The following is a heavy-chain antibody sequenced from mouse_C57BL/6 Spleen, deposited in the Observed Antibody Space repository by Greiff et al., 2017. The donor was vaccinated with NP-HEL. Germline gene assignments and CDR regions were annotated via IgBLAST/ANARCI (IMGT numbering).Heavy chain of an antibody. CDR2: IRNKANGYTT. D-gene: IGHD4-1*01. CDR1: GFTFTDYY. Sequence: EVKLMESGGGLVQPGGSLSLSCAASGFTFTDYYMSWVRQPPGKALEWLGFIRNKANGYTTEYSASVKGRFTISRDNSQSILYLQMNALRAEDSATYYCARYGLGEAFAYWGQGTLVTVSA. J-gene: IGHJ3*01. V-gene: IGHV7-3*01. CDR3: ARYGLGEAFAY.